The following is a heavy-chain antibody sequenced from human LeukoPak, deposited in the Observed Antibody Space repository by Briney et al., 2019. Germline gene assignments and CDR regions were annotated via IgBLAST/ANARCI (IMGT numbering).Heavy chain of an antibody. D-gene: IGHD3-10*02. Sequence: GGSLRLSCAASGFTFSSYGMHWVRQAPGNGLEWVAFIRYDESNKEYADSVKGRFTICRDNSKNTLYLQMNSPTAEVTAVYYCAKGAYVQEYWGQGTLVTVSS. V-gene: IGHV3-30*02. CDR3: AKGAYVQEY. CDR2: IRYDESNK. J-gene: IGHJ4*02. CDR1: GFTFSSYG.